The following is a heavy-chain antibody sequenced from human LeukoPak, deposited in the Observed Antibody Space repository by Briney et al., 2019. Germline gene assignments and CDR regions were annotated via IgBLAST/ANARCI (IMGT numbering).Heavy chain of an antibody. CDR1: GFTFSRYW. CDR3: ASWAGNTQSDSWSGPFDY. J-gene: IGHJ4*02. CDR2: INPDGSTT. Sequence: GESLRFSCAASGFTFSRYWIHWVRQAPGKGLEWVSRINPDGSTTTYADSVKGRFTISRDNAKNTVYLQMNSLRAEDTAVYYCASWAGNTQSDSWSGPFDYWGQGSLVTVSS. D-gene: IGHD3-3*01. V-gene: IGHV3-74*01.